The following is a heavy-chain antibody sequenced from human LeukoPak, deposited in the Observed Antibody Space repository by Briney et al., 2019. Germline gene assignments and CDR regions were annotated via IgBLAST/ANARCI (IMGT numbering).Heavy chain of an antibody. J-gene: IGHJ4*02. D-gene: IGHD6-19*01. V-gene: IGHV5-10-1*01. CDR3: ARHGPGIAVALDY. CDR1: GYSFTSYW. CDR2: IDPSDSYT. Sequence: GESLRISCKGSGYSFTSYWISWVRQMPGKGLEWMGRIDPSDSYTNYSSSFQGHVTISADKSISTAYLQWSSLKASDTAMYYCARHGPGIAVALDYWGQRTLVTVSS.